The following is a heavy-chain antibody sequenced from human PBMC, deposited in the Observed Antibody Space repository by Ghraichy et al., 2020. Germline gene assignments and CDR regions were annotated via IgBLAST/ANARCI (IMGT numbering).Heavy chain of an antibody. V-gene: IGHV3-23*01. J-gene: IGHJ4*02. D-gene: IGHD3-22*01. Sequence: GGSLRLSCAASGFTFSSYAMSWVREAPGKGLEWVSAISGSGGSTYYADSVKGRFTISRDNSKNTLYLQMNSLRAEDTAVYYCAKDSRAFMIVVVTLFDYWGQGTLVTVSS. CDR3: AKDSRAFMIVVVTLFDY. CDR2: ISGSGGST. CDR1: GFTFSSYA.